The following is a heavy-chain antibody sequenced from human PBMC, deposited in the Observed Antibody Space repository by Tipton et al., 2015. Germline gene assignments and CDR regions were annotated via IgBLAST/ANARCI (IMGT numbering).Heavy chain of an antibody. CDR3: ARASIIQGYYHDSSRYYLFNS. CDR1: SDSISKYY. CDR2: ISYTDGA. V-gene: IGHV4-59*01. D-gene: IGHD3-22*01. J-gene: IGHJ1*01. Sequence: TLSLTCSVSSDSISKYYWSWIRQPPGKGLEWIGYISYTDGAHYNPALKSRVTISVDTSKNQFSLKLSSVIAADTAVYYCARASIIQGYYHDSSRYYLFNSWGQGTLVTVSS.